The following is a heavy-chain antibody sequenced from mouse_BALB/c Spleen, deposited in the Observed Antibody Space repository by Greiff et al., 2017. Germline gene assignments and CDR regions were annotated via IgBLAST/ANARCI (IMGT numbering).Heavy chain of an antibody. CDR3: ARGATEY. V-gene: IGHV1-80*01. D-gene: IGHD3-1*01. CDR1: AYAFGSYW. CDR2: IYPGNGDP. J-gene: IGHJ2*01. Sequence: VQLQESGADLVRPGSSWKISSKPSAYAFGSYWMNGVKQRPGRGLEWIGQIYPGNGDPNYNGKFKDKATLTADKSSSTAYMQLSSLTSEDSAVYFCARGATEYWGQGTTLTVSS.